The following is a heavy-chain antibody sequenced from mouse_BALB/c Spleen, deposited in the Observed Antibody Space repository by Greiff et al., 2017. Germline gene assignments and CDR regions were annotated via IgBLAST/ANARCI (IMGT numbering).Heavy chain of an antibody. CDR1: GYTFTSYW. D-gene: IGHD2-12*01. J-gene: IGHJ4*01. CDR3: ARRSYPYYAMDY. Sequence: QVQLKESGAELAKPGASVKMSCKASGYTFTSYWMHWVKQRPGQGLEWIGYINPSTGYTEYNQKFKDKATLTADNSSSTAYMQLSSLTSEDSAVYYCARRSYPYYAMDYWGQGTSVTVSS. CDR2: INPSTGYT. V-gene: IGHV1-7*01.